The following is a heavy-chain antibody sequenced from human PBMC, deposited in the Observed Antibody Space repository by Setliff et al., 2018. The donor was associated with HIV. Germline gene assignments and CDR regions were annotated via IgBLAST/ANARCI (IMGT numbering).Heavy chain of an antibody. CDR3: ARPDRGSWYSWFDP. CDR2: IYHSVSI. CDR1: GGFISSSSYY. J-gene: IGHJ5*02. D-gene: IGHD6-13*01. V-gene: IGHV4-39*07. Sequence: SETLSLTCTVSGGFISSSSYYWGWIRQPPGKGLEWIGSIYHSVSIHYNPSLKSRVTISIDTSKNQFSLKLSSVTAADTAVYYCARPDRGSWYSWFDPWGQGTLVTVSS.